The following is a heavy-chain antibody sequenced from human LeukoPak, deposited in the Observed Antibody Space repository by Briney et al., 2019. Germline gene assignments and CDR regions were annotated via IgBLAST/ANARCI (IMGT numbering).Heavy chain of an antibody. D-gene: IGHD3-3*01. CDR1: GFTFSNSW. V-gene: IGHV3-7*05. J-gene: IGHJ6*02. Sequence: GGSLRLSCAASGFTFSNSWMSWVRQAPGKGLEWVANIKQDGSEKYYVDSVKGRFTISRDNAKNSLYLQMNSLRAEDTAVYYCARGWYYDFWSGYSKYYYYYGMDVWGQGTTVTVSS. CDR2: IKQDGSEK. CDR3: ARGWYYDFWSGYSKYYYYYGMDV.